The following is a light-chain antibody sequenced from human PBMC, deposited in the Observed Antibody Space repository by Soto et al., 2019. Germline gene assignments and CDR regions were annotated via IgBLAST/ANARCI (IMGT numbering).Light chain of an antibody. Sequence: EIVLTQSPATLSLSPGERATLSCRASQSVSSYLAWYQQKPGQAPRLLIYDASNRATGIPARFSGSGSGTDFTLTISSLEPEDFAVYYCRQRSTLFTFGPGTKVDIK. J-gene: IGKJ3*01. V-gene: IGKV3-11*01. CDR1: QSVSSY. CDR3: RQRSTLFT. CDR2: DAS.